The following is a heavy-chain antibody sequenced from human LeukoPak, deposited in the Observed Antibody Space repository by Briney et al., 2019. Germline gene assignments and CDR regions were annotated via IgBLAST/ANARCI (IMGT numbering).Heavy chain of an antibody. J-gene: IGHJ4*02. CDR1: GGSFSGYY. D-gene: IGHD3-3*01. V-gene: IGHV4-34*01. CDR2: INDTGNT. CDR3: ARNEYYDSWSGYLGYFDY. Sequence: PSETLSLTCAVYGGSFSGYYWSWIRQPPGKGLEWIGEINDTGNTNYNPSLKSRVTMSVDTSKNQFSLRLSSVTAADTAVYYCARNEYYDSWSGYLGYFDYWGQGTLVTVSS.